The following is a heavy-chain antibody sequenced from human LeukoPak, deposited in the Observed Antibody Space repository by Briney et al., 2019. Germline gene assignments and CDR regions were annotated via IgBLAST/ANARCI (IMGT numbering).Heavy chain of an antibody. V-gene: IGHV3-30*18. CDR2: ISYDGSNK. Sequence: GGSLRLSCAASGFTFSSYGLHWVRQAPDKGLEWVAFISYDGSNKFYGDSVKGRFTISRDNSKNTLYLQMNSLRTEDTAVYYCAEDLFYYDKGGFDYWGQGTLVTVSS. CDR1: GFTFSSYG. D-gene: IGHD3-22*01. J-gene: IGHJ4*02. CDR3: AEDLFYYDKGGFDY.